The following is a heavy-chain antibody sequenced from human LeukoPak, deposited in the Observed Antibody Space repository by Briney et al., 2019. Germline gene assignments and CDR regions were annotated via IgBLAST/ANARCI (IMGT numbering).Heavy chain of an antibody. V-gene: IGHV1-46*01. J-gene: IGHJ6*03. Sequence: GASAKVSCKASGYTFTSYYIHWVRQAPGQGLDWMGLINPRTSTTSYAEKFQGRVTMTRDTPTSTVYMELTSLRSEDTAMYYCARDPGLTSSYYYMDVWGKGTTVTVSS. CDR2: INPRTSTT. CDR3: ARDPGLTSSYYYMDV. CDR1: GYTFTSYY. D-gene: IGHD1-14*01.